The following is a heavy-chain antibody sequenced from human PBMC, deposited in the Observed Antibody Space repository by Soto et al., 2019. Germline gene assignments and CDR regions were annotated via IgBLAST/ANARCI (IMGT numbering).Heavy chain of an antibody. J-gene: IGHJ3*02. CDR2: IYYSGST. V-gene: IGHV4-59*01. CDR1: GGSISSYY. CDR3: ARGAILFDAFDI. D-gene: IGHD2-2*02. Sequence: QVQLQESGPGLVKPSETLSLTCTVSGGSISSYYWSWIRQPPGKGLEWIGYIYYSGSTNYNPSLKSRVTISVDTSKNQFSLKLSSVTAADTAVYYCARGAILFDAFDIWGQGTMVTVSS.